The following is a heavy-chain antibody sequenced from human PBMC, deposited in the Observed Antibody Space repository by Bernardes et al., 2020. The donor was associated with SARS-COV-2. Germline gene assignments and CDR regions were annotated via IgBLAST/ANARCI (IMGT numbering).Heavy chain of an antibody. J-gene: IGHJ5*02. CDR2: INPSVGST. CDR3: ARGTAGLTDDP. V-gene: IGHV1-46*03. D-gene: IGHD6-25*01. CDR1: GYTFTFYF. Sequence: ASVKVSCEASGYTFTFYFMHWVRQAPGQGLEWMGMINPSVGSTNYAQKFQGRVTMTRDTSTSTVYMELSSLRSDDTAVYFCARGTAGLTDDPWGQGTLVTVSS.